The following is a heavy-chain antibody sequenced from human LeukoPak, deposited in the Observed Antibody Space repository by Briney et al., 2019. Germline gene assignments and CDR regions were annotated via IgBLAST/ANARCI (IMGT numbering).Heavy chain of an antibody. D-gene: IGHD6-19*01. CDR2: ISDSGNTI. CDR3: ARSTLPGRSGRTEFFQH. Sequence: AGGSLRLSCAASGFTFSNYYMTWIRQAPGKGLKWISFISDSGNTIYYADSVEGRFTISRDNAKNSLYLQMHSLRAEDTAMYYCARSTLPGRSGRTEFFQHWGQGTLVTASS. CDR1: GFTFSNYY. V-gene: IGHV3-11*01. J-gene: IGHJ1*01.